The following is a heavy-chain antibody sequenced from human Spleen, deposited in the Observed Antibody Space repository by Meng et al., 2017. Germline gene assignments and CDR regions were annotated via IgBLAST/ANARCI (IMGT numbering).Heavy chain of an antibody. Sequence: QVPLQEPGPGRVKPSGTLSLTCAFSGGSISSSNWWNWVRSPPGKGLEWIGEIFHSGSTNYNPSLKSRVTISVDKSKNQFSLRLSSVTAADTAVYYCARDLSRDWYFDLWGRGTLVTVSS. J-gene: IGHJ2*01. CDR2: IFHSGST. V-gene: IGHV4-4*02. CDR1: GGSISSSNW. D-gene: IGHD3-9*01. CDR3: ARDLSRDWYFDL.